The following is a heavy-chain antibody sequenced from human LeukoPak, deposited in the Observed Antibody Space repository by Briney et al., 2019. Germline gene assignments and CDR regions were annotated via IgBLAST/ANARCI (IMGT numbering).Heavy chain of an antibody. CDR2: ISSSSTI. V-gene: IGHV3-48*04. J-gene: IGHJ4*02. CDR1: GFTFSSYS. CDR3: ARDLASGPNY. Sequence: GGSLRLSCAAAGFTFSSYSMNWVRQAQGKGLEWVSYISSSSTIYYADSVKGRFTISRDNAKNSLYLQMNSLRAEDTAVYYCARDLASGPNYWGQGTLVTVSS.